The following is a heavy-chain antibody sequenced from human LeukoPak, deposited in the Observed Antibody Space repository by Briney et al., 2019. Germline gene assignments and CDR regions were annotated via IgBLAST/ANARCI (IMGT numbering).Heavy chain of an antibody. V-gene: IGHV3-30-3*01. CDR2: ISYDGSNK. J-gene: IGHJ3*02. D-gene: IGHD1-1*01. Sequence: PGGSLRLSCAASGFTFSSYAMHWVRQAPGKGLEWVAVISYDGSNKYYADSVKGRFTISRDNSKNTLYLQMNSLRAEDTAVYYCAHWHHDAFDIWGQGTMVPVSS. CDR3: AHWHHDAFDI. CDR1: GFTFSSYA.